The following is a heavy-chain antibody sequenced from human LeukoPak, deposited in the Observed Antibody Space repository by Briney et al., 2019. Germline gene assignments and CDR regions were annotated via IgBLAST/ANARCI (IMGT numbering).Heavy chain of an antibody. CDR3: ASDFDY. CDR1: GGSISTDY. CDR2: IYTSGTT. Sequence: PSETLSLTCTVSGGSISTDYWTWIRQSAGKGLEWIGLIYTSGTTNYNPSLKSRVTMSLDTSKNQFSLKLTSVTAADTAVYYCASDFDYWGQGTLVTVSS. J-gene: IGHJ4*02. V-gene: IGHV4-4*07.